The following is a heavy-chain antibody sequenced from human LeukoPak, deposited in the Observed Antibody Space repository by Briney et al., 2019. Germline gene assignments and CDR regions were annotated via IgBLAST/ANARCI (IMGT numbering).Heavy chain of an antibody. J-gene: IGHJ6*03. CDR2: MNPNSGNT. CDR3: ARGRYDIYVGNYYVDV. CDR1: GYTFTSYD. Sequence: ASVKVSCKASGYTFTSYDINWVRQATGQGLEWMGWMNPNSGNTGYAQKFQGRVTITRNTSISTAYMELSSLRSEDTAVYYCARGRYDIYVGNYYVDVWGKGTTVTVSS. D-gene: IGHD3-9*01. V-gene: IGHV1-8*03.